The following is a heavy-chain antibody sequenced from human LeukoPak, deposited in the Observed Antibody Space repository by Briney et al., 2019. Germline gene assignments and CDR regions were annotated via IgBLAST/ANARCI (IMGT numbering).Heavy chain of an antibody. J-gene: IGHJ6*04. CDR2: ISSSGSTI. D-gene: IGHD3-10*02. CDR3: AELGIAMIGGV. Sequence: GGSLRLSCAASGFTFSRYSMHWVRQAPGKVLEWVSYISSSGSTIYYADSVKGRFTISRDNAKNSLYLQMNSLRAEDTAVYYCAELGIAMIGGVWGKGTTVTISS. V-gene: IGHV3-48*03. CDR1: GFTFSRYS.